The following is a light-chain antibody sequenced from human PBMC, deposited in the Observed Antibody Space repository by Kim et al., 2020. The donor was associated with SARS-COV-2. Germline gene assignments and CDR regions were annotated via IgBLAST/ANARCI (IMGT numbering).Light chain of an antibody. CDR3: QQRSDWPRS. CDR2: DAS. CDR1: QSINNY. Sequence: LSPGERATLSCRASQSINNYLGWYQQKPGQAPRLLIYDASNRATGIPARFSGSGSGTDFTLTISSLEPEDFAVYYCQQRSDWPRSFGPGTKVDIK. J-gene: IGKJ3*01. V-gene: IGKV3-11*01.